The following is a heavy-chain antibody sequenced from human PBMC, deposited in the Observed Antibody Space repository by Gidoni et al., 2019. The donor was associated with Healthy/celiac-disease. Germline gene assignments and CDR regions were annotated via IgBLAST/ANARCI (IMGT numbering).Heavy chain of an antibody. V-gene: IGHV3-30*03. Sequence: QVQLVESVGGVVQPGRSLRLSCAAYGFTFSSYGMHWVRQAPGKGLEWVAVISYDGSNKYYADSVKGRFTISRDNSKNTLYLQMNSLRAEDTAVYYCTTSPDSGSYGAALVDYWGQGTLVTVSS. CDR2: ISYDGSNK. D-gene: IGHD1-26*01. J-gene: IGHJ4*02. CDR3: TTSPDSGSYGAALVDY. CDR1: GFTFSSYG.